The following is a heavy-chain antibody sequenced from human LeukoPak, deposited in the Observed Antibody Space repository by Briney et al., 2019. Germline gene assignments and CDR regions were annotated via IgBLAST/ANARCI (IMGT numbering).Heavy chain of an antibody. Sequence: GGSLRLSCAASGFTFSSYEMSWVRQAPGKGLQWVSAISGSGDSTDYADSVKGRFTISRDNSKNILFLQMSSLRADDTAIYYCARQVGFCSDSTCYFDYWGQGALVTVSS. CDR1: GFTFSSYE. D-gene: IGHD3-22*01. V-gene: IGHV3-23*01. J-gene: IGHJ4*02. CDR3: ARQVGFCSDSTCYFDY. CDR2: ISGSGDST.